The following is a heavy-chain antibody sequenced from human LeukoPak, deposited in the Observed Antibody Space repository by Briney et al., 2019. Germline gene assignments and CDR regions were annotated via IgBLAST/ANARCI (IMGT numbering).Heavy chain of an antibody. D-gene: IGHD2-2*01. CDR1: GGTFSSYA. CDR2: IIPIFGTA. Sequence: SVKVSCKASGGTFSSYAISWVRQAPGQGLEWMGGIIPIFGTANYAQKFQGRVTITADESTSTAYMELSSLRSEDTAVYYCAGPRYCSSTSCYRYFDYRGQGTLVTVSS. J-gene: IGHJ4*02. V-gene: IGHV1-69*13. CDR3: AGPRYCSSTSCYRYFDY.